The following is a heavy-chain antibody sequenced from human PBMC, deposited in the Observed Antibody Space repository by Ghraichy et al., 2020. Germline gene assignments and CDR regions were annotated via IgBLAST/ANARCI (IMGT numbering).Heavy chain of an antibody. CDR2: IIHSGTT. V-gene: IGHV4-34*12. Sequence: SETLSLTCVVYGASFSDYYWTWIRQPPGRGLEWIGEIIHSGTTNSNPSLKSRVTISMDTAKNHFSLKLTSVTAADTAVYYCAGDKYNWDHPTNPTQYGMDVSGQGTTVTVSS. D-gene: IGHD1-20*01. J-gene: IGHJ6*02. CDR1: GASFSDYY. CDR3: AGDKYNWDHPTNPTQYGMDV.